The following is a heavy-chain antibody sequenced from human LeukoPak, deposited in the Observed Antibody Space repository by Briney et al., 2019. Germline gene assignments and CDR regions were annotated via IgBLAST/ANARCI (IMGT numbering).Heavy chain of an antibody. CDR3: ARWKSLKGTFDY. CDR1: GFTFSNYA. D-gene: IGHD1-7*01. V-gene: IGHV3-30*04. CDR2: ISYDGNKK. Sequence: GRSLRLSCAASGFTFSNYAMNWVRQAPGKGLEWVAVISYDGNKKYYADSVKGRLTISRDNSKNTLYLQMNSLRAEDTAVYYCARWKSLKGTFDYWGQGTLVTVSS. J-gene: IGHJ4*02.